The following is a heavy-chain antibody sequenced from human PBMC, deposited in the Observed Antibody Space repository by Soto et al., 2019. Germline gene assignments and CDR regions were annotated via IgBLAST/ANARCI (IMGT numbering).Heavy chain of an antibody. D-gene: IGHD1-26*01. V-gene: IGHV5-51*01. J-gene: IGHJ4*02. Sequence: PXESLKISCKGSGYSFTSYWIGWVRQMPGKGLEWMGIIYPGDSDTRYSPSFQGQVTISADKSISTAYLQWSSLKASDTAMYYCAGHEAGWELRLSHFDSWGQGTLVTVSS. CDR3: AGHEAGWELRLSHFDS. CDR2: IYPGDSDT. CDR1: GYSFTSYW.